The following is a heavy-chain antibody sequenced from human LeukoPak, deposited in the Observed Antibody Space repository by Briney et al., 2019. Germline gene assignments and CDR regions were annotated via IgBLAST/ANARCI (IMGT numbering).Heavy chain of an antibody. Sequence: SETLSLTCTVSGGSISSSSYYWGWIRQPPGKGLEWIGSIYYSGSPYYNPSLESRVTISVDTSKNQLSLNLSSVTAADTAVYYCARHSGGTYYTPLNNWGQGTLVTVSS. CDR1: GGSISSSSYY. V-gene: IGHV4-39*01. D-gene: IGHD1-26*01. CDR2: IYYSGSP. CDR3: ARHSGGTYYTPLNN. J-gene: IGHJ4*02.